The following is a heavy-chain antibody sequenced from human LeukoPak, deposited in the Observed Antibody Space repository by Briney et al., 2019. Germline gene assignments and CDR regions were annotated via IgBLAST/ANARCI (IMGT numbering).Heavy chain of an antibody. D-gene: IGHD2-2*01. V-gene: IGHV5-51*01. CDR1: GYSFTSYW. Sequence: GESLKISCKGSGYSFTSYWIGWVRQMPGKGLEWMGIIYPGDSDTRYNPSFQGQVTISADKSISTAYLQWSSLKASDTAMYYCAKSSTSWGAAFDIWGQGTMVTVSS. CDR2: IYPGDSDT. CDR3: AKSSTSWGAAFDI. J-gene: IGHJ3*02.